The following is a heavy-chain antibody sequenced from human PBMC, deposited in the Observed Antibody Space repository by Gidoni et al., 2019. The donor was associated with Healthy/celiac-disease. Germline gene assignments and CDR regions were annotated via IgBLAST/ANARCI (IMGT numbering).Heavy chain of an antibody. CDR1: GGTFSSYA. Sequence: QVQLVQSGAEVKKPGSSAKVACRASGGTFSSYAISWVRQAPGQGLEWMGGIIPIVGTANYAQKFQGRVTITADESTRTAYMELSSLRSEDTAVYYCARSLGPCSGGSCYSTAYYYGMDVWGQGTTVTVSS. CDR2: IIPIVGTA. V-gene: IGHV1-69*01. CDR3: ARSLGPCSGGSCYSTAYYYGMDV. D-gene: IGHD2-15*01. J-gene: IGHJ6*02.